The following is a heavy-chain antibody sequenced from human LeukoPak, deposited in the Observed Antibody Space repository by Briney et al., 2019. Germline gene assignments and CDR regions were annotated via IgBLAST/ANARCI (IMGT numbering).Heavy chain of an antibody. CDR1: GFTFSSYG. D-gene: IGHD5-12*01. Sequence: GGSLRLSCAASGFTFSSYGMHWVRQAPGKGLEWVAVIWYDGSNKYYADSVKGRFTISRDNSKNTLYLQMNGLRAEDTAVYYCARDAFSGYEDYWGQGTLVTVSS. V-gene: IGHV3-33*01. J-gene: IGHJ4*02. CDR2: IWYDGSNK. CDR3: ARDAFSGYEDY.